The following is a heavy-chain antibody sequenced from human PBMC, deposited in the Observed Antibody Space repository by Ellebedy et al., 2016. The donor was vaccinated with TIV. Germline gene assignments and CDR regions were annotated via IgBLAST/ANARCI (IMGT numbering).Heavy chain of an antibody. Sequence: GGSLRLSXAASGFTFSSYGMHWVRQAPGKGLEWVAVIWYDGSNKYYADSVKGRFTISRDNSKNTLYLQMNSLRAEDTAVYYCARLSEGYYFDYWGQGTLVTVSS. J-gene: IGHJ4*02. CDR3: ARLSEGYYFDY. V-gene: IGHV3-33*01. CDR1: GFTFSSYG. D-gene: IGHD1-26*01. CDR2: IWYDGSNK.